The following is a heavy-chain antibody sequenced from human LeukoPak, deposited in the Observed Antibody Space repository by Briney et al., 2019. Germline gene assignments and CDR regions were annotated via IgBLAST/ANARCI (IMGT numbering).Heavy chain of an antibody. J-gene: IGHJ6*03. V-gene: IGHV1-69*06. CDR3: ARDLVVVTATTEYFYYMDV. CDR2: IIPIFGTA. D-gene: IGHD2-21*02. CDR1: GGTFSSYA. Sequence: SVKVSCKASGGTFSSYAISWVRQAPGQGLEWMGGIIPIFGTANYAQKFQGRVTITADKSTSTAYMELSSLRSEDTAVYYCARDLVVVTATTEYFYYMDVWGKGTTVTVSS.